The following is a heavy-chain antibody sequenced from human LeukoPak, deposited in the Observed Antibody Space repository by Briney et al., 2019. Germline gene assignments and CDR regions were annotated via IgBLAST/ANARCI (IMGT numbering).Heavy chain of an antibody. J-gene: IGHJ4*02. V-gene: IGHV1-69*13. CDR2: IIPIFGTA. Sequence: GASVKVSCKASGGTFSSYAISWVRQAPGQGLEWMGGIIPIFGTANCAQKFQGRVTITADESTSTAYMELSSLRSGDTAVYYCARALIPVAGTNYFDYWGQGTLVTVSS. CDR3: ARALIPVAGTNYFDY. CDR1: GGTFSSYA. D-gene: IGHD6-19*01.